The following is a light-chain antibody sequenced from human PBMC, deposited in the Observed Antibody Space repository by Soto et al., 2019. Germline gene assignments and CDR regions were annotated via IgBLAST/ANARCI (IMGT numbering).Light chain of an antibody. CDR1: QSVSSN. Sequence: EIVMTQSPATLSVSPGERATLSCRASQSVSSNLAWYQQKPGQAPRLLIFGASTRAIGIPARFSGSGSGTEFTLTISSLQSEYFAVYYCQQYNTWPPLTFGGGTKVEIK. CDR2: GAS. CDR3: QQYNTWPPLT. V-gene: IGKV3-15*01. J-gene: IGKJ4*01.